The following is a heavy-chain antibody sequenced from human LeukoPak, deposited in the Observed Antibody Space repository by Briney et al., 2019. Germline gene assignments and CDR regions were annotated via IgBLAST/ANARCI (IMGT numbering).Heavy chain of an antibody. V-gene: IGHV2-5*01. CDR1: GFSLSTSAVG. Sequence: SGPTLVQPTQTLTLTCTFSGFSLSTSAVGVGWIRQPPGKALEWIALIDWNDNKRYSPSMKSRLTITTDTSKNQVGLTMTNMDPVDTATYYCAHSLIVVVPAAIFWFDPWGQGTLVTVSS. J-gene: IGHJ5*02. CDR2: IDWNDNK. CDR3: AHSLIVVVPAAIFWFDP. D-gene: IGHD2-2*02.